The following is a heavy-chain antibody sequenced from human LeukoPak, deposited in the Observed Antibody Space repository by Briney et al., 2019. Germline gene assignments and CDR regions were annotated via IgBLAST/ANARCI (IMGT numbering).Heavy chain of an antibody. CDR3: ARVADYYGSGSYHAPHGHMDV. J-gene: IGHJ6*02. CDR1: GYTFTSYG. V-gene: IGHV1-18*01. D-gene: IGHD3-10*01. Sequence: ASVKVSCKASGYTFTSYGISWVRQAPGQGLEWMGWISAYNGNTNYAQKLQGRVTMTTDTSTSTAYMELRSLRSDDTAVYYCARVADYYGSGSYHAPHGHMDVWGQGTTVTVSS. CDR2: ISAYNGNT.